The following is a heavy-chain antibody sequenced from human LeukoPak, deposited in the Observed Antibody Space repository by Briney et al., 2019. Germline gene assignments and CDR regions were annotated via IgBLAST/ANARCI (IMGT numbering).Heavy chain of an antibody. J-gene: IGHJ6*03. CDR3: ARGGLSPTRLYYYYYMDV. CDR1: GGTFSSYA. CDR2: IIPILGTA. Sequence: SVKVSCKASGGTFSSYAISWVRQAPGQGLEWMGGIIPILGTANYAQKFQGRVTITADESTSTAYMELSSLRSEDTAVYYCARGGLSPTRLYYYYYMDVWGKGTTVTVSS. V-gene: IGHV1-69*01. D-gene: IGHD2/OR15-2a*01.